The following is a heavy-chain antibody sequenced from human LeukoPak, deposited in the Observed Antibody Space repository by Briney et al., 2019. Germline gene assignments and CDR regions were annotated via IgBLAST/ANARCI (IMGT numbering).Heavy chain of an antibody. CDR3: ARISIYSGSYY. CDR1: GGSISSSSYY. V-gene: IGHV4-39*01. D-gene: IGHD1-26*01. Sequence: LETLSLTCTVSGGSISSSSYYWGWIRQPPGKGLEWIGSIYYSGSTYYNPSLKSRVTISVDTSKNQFSLKLSSVTAADTAVYYCARISIYSGSYYWGQGTLVTVSS. J-gene: IGHJ4*02. CDR2: IYYSGST.